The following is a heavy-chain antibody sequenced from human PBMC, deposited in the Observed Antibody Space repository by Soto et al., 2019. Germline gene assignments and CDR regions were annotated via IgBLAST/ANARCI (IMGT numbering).Heavy chain of an antibody. CDR2: IIPIFGTT. J-gene: IGHJ5*02. D-gene: IGHD5-12*01. V-gene: IGHV1-69*15. CDR3: AKDGGADGYFGNWLDP. CDR1: GGTFSNYA. Sequence: QVHLVQSGAEVKKPGSSVNVSCKASGGTFSNYAITWVRQAPGQGLEWVGRIIPIFGTTNVAQKFQGRVTLTAAESTTPAYMELSGLGSDDTAVYYCAKDGGADGYFGNWLDPWGQGTLVTVSS.